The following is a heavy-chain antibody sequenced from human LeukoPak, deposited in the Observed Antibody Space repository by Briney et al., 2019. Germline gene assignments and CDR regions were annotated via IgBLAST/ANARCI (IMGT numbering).Heavy chain of an antibody. J-gene: IGHJ6*02. Sequence: SVKVSCKASGGSFSSFAIDWVRQAPGQGLEWMGGIIPIFGTANYAQKFQGRVTITADESTSTAYMELSSLRSEDTAVYYCARRGYYYDSSGRYYYGMDVWGQGTPVIVSS. CDR2: IIPIFGTA. V-gene: IGHV1-69*13. CDR3: ARRGYYYDSSGRYYYGMDV. D-gene: IGHD3-22*01. CDR1: GGSFSSFA.